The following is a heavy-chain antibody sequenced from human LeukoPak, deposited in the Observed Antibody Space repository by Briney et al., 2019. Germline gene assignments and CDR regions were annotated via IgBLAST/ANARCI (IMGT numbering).Heavy chain of an antibody. CDR2: IRYDGSNK. Sequence: TGGSLRLSCAASGFTFSSYGMHWVRQAPGKGLEWVAFIRYDGSNKYYADSVKGRFTISRDNSKNTLYLQMNSLRAEDTAVYYCAKCSVGFGELCNRFDPWGQGTLVTVPS. CDR3: AKCSVGFGELCNRFDP. V-gene: IGHV3-30*02. D-gene: IGHD3-10*01. CDR1: GFTFSSYG. J-gene: IGHJ5*01.